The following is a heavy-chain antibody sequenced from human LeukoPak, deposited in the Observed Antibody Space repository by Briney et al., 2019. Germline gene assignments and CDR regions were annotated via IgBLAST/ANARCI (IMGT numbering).Heavy chain of an antibody. D-gene: IGHD3-22*01. J-gene: IGHJ4*02. CDR2: IHTSGST. Sequence: SETLSLTCTVSGGSISSRPYYWGWVRQPPGKGLEWIGRIHTSGSTNYNPSLKSRVTMSVDTSKNQFSLKLSSVTAADTAVYYCARDSYYYDSSGYRGFDYWGQGTLVTVSS. V-gene: IGHV4-39*07. CDR3: ARDSYYYDSSGYRGFDY. CDR1: GGSISSRPYY.